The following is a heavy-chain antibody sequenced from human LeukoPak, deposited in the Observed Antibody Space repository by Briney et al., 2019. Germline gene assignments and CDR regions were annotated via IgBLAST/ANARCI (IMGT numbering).Heavy chain of an antibody. V-gene: IGHV4-4*07. CDR1: GGSIGSYY. CDR3: ARGPNYYDFWSGPLMDV. CDR2: LYASGTT. D-gene: IGHD3-3*01. Sequence: SETLSLTCTVSGGSIGSYYWSWIRQPAGKGLEWIGRLYASGTTYYTPSLKSRVTMSVDTSKNQFSLKLRSVTAADTAVYYCARGPNYYDFWSGPLMDVWGKGTTVTVSS. J-gene: IGHJ6*04.